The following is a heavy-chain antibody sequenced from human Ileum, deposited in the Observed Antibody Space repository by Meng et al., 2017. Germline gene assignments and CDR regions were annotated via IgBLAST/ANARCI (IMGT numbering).Heavy chain of an antibody. CDR2: IIPILGIA. V-gene: IGHV1-69*02. Sequence: SVKVSCKASGGTFSSYTISWVRQAPGQGLEWMGRIIPILGIANYAQKFQGRVTITADKSTSTAYMELSSLRSEDTAVYYCARGRMWGSSSWYEGWGFWGQGTLVTVSS. CDR1: GGTFSSYT. D-gene: IGHD6-13*01. CDR3: ARGRMWGSSSWYEGWGF. J-gene: IGHJ4*02.